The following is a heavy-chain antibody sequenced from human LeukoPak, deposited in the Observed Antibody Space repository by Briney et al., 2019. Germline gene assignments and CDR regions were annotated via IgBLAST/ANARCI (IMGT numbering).Heavy chain of an antibody. CDR2: ISESGTGT. D-gene: IGHD2-15*01. CDR3: AKASSPGSGCITY. J-gene: IGHJ4*02. CDR1: GFTFSSYA. Sequence: GGSLRLSCAASGFTFSSYAMSWVRQAPGKGLEWLSAISESGTGTWYADSVKGRFTISRDNSKNTLSLQMNGLRAEDTAVYYCAKASSPGSGCITYWGQGTLVTVSS. V-gene: IGHV3-23*01.